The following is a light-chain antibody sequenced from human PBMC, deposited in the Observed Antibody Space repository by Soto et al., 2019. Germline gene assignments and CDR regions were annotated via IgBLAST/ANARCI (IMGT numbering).Light chain of an antibody. CDR3: QHYNRYSEA. V-gene: IGKV1-5*03. Sequence: DIQVTQSPSTLSGSVGDRVTITCRASQTISSWLAWYQQKPGKAPKLLIYKASTLKSGVPSRFSGSGSGTEFPLTISSLQPDDFATYYCQHYNRYSEAVGQGTKVELK. CDR1: QTISSW. CDR2: KAS. J-gene: IGKJ1*01.